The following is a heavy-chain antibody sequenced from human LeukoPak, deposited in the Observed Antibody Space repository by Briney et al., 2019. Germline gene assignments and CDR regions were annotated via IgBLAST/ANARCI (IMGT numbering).Heavy chain of an antibody. CDR1: GFTFSSYA. V-gene: IGHV3-23*01. CDR2: ISGSGGST. D-gene: IGHD6-6*01. CDR3: AKGEYSSSPWFDP. Sequence: GGSLRLSCAASGFTFSSYAMSWVRQAPGKGLEWVSTISGSGGSTYYADSVKGRFTISRDNSKSTLYLQLNSLRAEDTAVYYCAKGEYSSSPWFDPWGQETLVTVSS. J-gene: IGHJ5*02.